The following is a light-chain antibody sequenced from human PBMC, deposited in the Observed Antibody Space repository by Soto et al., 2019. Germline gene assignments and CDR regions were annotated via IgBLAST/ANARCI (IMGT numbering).Light chain of an antibody. V-gene: IGKV1-5*01. CDR3: QQYEALWT. Sequence: DIQMTQSPSTLSASVGDRVTITCRASXRINSWLAWYQQKPGKAPNLLIYDASTLESGVPSRFSGSGSGTEFTLTITSLQPGDFATYYCQQYEALWTFGQGTKVEIK. CDR2: DAS. CDR1: XRINSW. J-gene: IGKJ1*01.